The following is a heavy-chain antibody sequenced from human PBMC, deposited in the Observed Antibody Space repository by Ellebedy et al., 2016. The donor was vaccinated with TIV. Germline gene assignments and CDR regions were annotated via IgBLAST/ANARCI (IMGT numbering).Heavy chain of an antibody. V-gene: IGHV1-3*01. CDR1: GYIFTTYA. CDR3: ASARNYYDSSGYYQKSYGMDV. D-gene: IGHD3-22*01. CDR2: INGGNGNT. J-gene: IGHJ6*02. Sequence: AASVKVSCKTSGYIFTTYAMHWVRQAPGQGLEWMGWINGGNGNTKYSQKFQGRVTITRDTSASTAYMELSSLRSEDTAVYYCASARNYYDSSGYYQKSYGMDVWGQGTTVTVSS.